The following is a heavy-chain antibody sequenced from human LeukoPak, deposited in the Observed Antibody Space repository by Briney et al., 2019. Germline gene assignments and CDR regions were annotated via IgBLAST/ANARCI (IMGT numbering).Heavy chain of an antibody. CDR2: IKQDGSET. J-gene: IGHJ4*02. CDR3: AEQRCSGCFDY. V-gene: IGHV3-7*01. CDR1: RVTMSSYW. Sequence: GGSLRLSCTASRVTMSSYWLSWVRQAPGKGLEWVANIKQDGSETYYVDPVKGRFTIARDNTNNYLSLQINSLGAEATAVYYCAEQRCSGCFDYWGQRTLVTVSS. D-gene: IGHD6-25*01.